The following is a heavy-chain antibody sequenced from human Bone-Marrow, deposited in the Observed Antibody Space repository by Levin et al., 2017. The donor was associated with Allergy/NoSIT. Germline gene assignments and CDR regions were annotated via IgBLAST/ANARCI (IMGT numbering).Heavy chain of an antibody. D-gene: IGHD5-24*01. J-gene: IGHJ4*02. Sequence: GGSLRLSCSASGFPFSDRFMDWVRQAPGKGLEWVGRVRNKGYGYTTEYAASVKGRFTISREDSKKSLYLQMSSLNTEDTAVYYCVSATDGYNGFYFDYWGQGSLVTVSS. V-gene: IGHV3-72*01. CDR1: GFPFSDRF. CDR3: VSATDGYNGFYFDY. CDR2: VRNKGYGYTT.